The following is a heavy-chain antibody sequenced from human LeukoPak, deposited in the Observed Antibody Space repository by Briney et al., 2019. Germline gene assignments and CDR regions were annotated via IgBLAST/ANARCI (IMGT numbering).Heavy chain of an antibody. CDR2: IYYSGST. CDR1: GGSITSGDYY. V-gene: IGHV4-30-4*08. D-gene: IGHD2/OR15-2a*01. J-gene: IGHJ5*02. CDR3: ARYRCTTATCGFDP. Sequence: PSETLSLTCTVSGGSITSGDYYWSWIRQPPGKGLEWIGYIYYSGSTYYDPSLKSRVSISVDTSKNQFSLKLGSVTAADTAVYYCARYRCTTATCGFDPWGQGALVTVSS.